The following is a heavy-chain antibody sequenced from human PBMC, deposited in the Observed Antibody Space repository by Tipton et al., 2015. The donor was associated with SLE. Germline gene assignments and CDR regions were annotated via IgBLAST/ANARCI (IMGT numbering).Heavy chain of an antibody. CDR2: IHFSGST. CDR3: ARGGGDSVAAFDI. CDR1: GASISSHY. Sequence: TLSLTCTVSGASISSHYWTWIRQSPGKGLEWIVYIHFSGSTNYNLSLKTRVTISVDTSKRHFSLKLTSVTAADTAVYYCARGGGDSVAAFDIWGQGTLVTVSS. V-gene: IGHV4-59*11. J-gene: IGHJ3*02. D-gene: IGHD2-21*01.